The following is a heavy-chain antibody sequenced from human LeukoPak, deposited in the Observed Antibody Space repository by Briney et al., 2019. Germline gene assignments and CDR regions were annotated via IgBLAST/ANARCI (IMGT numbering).Heavy chain of an antibody. CDR2: IKQDGSEK. J-gene: IGHJ4*02. CDR3: ARGFPSYCSSTSCPLDY. Sequence: GGSLRLSCAASGFTFSSYWMSWVRQAPGKGLEWVANIKQDGSEKYYVNSVKGRFTISRDNAKNSLYLQMNSLRAEDTAVYYCARGFPSYCSSTSCPLDYWGQGTLVTVSS. CDR1: GFTFSSYW. D-gene: IGHD2-2*01. V-gene: IGHV3-7*03.